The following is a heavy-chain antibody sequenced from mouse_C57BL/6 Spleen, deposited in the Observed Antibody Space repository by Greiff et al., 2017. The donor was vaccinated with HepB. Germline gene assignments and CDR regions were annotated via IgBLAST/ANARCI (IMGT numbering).Heavy chain of an antibody. Sequence: VQLQQSGTVLARPGASVKMSCKTSGYTFTSYWMHWVKQRPGQGLEWIGAIYPGNSDTSYNQKFKGKAKLTAVTSASTAYMELSSLTNEDSAVYYCTRHWDWYFDVWGTGTTVTVSS. CDR1: GYTFTSYW. D-gene: IGHD4-1*01. CDR3: TRHWDWYFDV. V-gene: IGHV1-5*01. CDR2: IYPGNSDT. J-gene: IGHJ1*03.